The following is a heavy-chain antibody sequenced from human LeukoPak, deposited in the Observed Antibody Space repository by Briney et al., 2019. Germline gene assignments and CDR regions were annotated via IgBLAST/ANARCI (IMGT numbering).Heavy chain of an antibody. CDR2: INPDGTSP. CDR1: GFTFRNYW. D-gene: IGHD2-8*01. Sequence: GGSLRHSCAASGFTFRNYWRHWARQVPGKGLVWVSRINPDGTSPHYADSVKGRFTISRDNARNILYLQMNSLRVEDTAIYYCVRGTNDWTGIDYWGQGILVTVSS. CDR3: VRGTNDWTGIDY. J-gene: IGHJ4*02. V-gene: IGHV3-74*01.